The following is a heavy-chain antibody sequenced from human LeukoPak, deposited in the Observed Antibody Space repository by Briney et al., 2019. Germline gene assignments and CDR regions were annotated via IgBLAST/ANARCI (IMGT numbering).Heavy chain of an antibody. V-gene: IGHV3-30*02. D-gene: IGHD5-18*01. CDR3: TKSYIYGFDY. J-gene: IGHJ4*02. CDR1: GFTFSHYG. CDR2: IHYDGSDK. Sequence: GGSLRLSCAASGFTFSHYGMHWVRQAPGKGLEWVAFIHYDGSDKYYADSVKGRFTISRDNSKNTLHLQMNSLSPEDMAVYYWTKSYIYGFDYWGQGTLVTVSS.